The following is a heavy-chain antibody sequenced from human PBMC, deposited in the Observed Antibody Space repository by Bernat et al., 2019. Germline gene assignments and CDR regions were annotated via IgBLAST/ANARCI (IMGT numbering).Heavy chain of an antibody. D-gene: IGHD1-26*01. CDR2: ISGSGGST. CDR1: GFTFSSYA. CDR3: AKDLGATPRYYCDY. V-gene: IGHV3-23*01. J-gene: IGHJ4*02. Sequence: EVQLLESGGGLVQPGGSLRLSCAASGFTFSSYAMSWVRQAPGKGLEWVSAISGSGGSTYYADSVKGRFTISRDNSKNTLYLQMNSLRAEDTDVYYCAKDLGATPRYYCDYWGQGTLVTVSS.